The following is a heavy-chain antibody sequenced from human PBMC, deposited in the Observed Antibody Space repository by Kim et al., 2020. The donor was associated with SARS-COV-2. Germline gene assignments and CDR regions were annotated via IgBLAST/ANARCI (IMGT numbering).Heavy chain of an antibody. D-gene: IGHD6-19*01. V-gene: IGHV1-2*02. CDR3: ARGGIYSSGQIDY. Sequence: NYAQKFKGRVTMTKDTSITTAYMELSRLRSDDTAMYYCARGGIYSSGQIDYWGQGTLVTVSS. J-gene: IGHJ4*02.